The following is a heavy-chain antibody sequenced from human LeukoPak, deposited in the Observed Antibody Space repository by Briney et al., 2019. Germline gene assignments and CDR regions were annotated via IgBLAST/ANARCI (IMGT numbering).Heavy chain of an antibody. J-gene: IGHJ4*02. CDR3: TTEKYYDFWSGYYYFDY. V-gene: IGHV3-15*01. Sequence: GGSLRLSCEASGFTFSNAWMSWVRQAPGKGLEWVGRIKSKTDGGTTDYAAPVKGRFTISRDDSKNTLYLQMNSLKTEDTAVYYCTTEKYYDFWSGYYYFDYWGQGTLVIVSS. CDR2: IKSKTDGGTT. CDR1: GFTFSNAW. D-gene: IGHD3-3*01.